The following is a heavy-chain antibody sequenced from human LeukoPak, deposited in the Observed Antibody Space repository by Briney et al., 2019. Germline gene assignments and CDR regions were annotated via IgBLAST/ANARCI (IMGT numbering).Heavy chain of an antibody. D-gene: IGHD3-3*01. CDR3: ARGSDFWSGYSLTGGYFDY. CDR2: IYYDGSNK. V-gene: IGHV3-33*01. Sequence: GRSLRLSCAASGFTFSNYGMHWVRQAPGKGLEGVAVIYYDGSNKYYADSVKGRFTISRDNSKNTLYLQMNSLRAEDTAVYYCARGSDFWSGYSLTGGYFDYWGQGTLVTVSS. CDR1: GFTFSNYG. J-gene: IGHJ4*02.